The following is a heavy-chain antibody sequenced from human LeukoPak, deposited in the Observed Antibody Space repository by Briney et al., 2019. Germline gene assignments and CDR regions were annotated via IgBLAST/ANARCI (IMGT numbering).Heavy chain of an antibody. V-gene: IGHV1-18*01. CDR2: ISVYNDNT. CDR1: GYTFSSYG. D-gene: IGHD3-10*01. CDR3: ARVTRFYGSGPLYYLDY. J-gene: IGHJ4*02. Sequence: AASVKVSCKASGYTFSSYGISWVRQAPGQGLEWMGWISVYNDNTNSAQKLQGRVTMTTDTSTSTAYMELRSLRSDDTAVYYRARVTRFYGSGPLYYLDYWGQGTLVTVSS.